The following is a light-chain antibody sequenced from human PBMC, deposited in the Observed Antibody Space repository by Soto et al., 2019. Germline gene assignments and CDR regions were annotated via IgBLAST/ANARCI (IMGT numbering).Light chain of an antibody. CDR3: QQYNNWPYT. J-gene: IGKJ2*01. CDR2: GAS. V-gene: IGKV3-15*01. Sequence: EIVMTQSPATLSVSPGERATLSCRASQSISSNLAWYQQKPGQAPRLLIYGASSRATGLPARFSGSGSGTEFTLTISSLQSADFSVYYCQQYNNWPYTFGQGTKLEI. CDR1: QSISSN.